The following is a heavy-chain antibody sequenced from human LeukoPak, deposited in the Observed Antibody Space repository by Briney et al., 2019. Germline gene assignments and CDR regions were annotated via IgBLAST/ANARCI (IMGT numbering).Heavy chain of an antibody. D-gene: IGHD3-10*01. J-gene: IGHJ4*02. Sequence: SETLSLTCTVSGGSVSSGSYYWSWIRQPPGKGLEWIGEIYHSGSTNYNPSLKSRVTISVDKSKNQFSLKLSSVTAADTAVYYCARDRVTMVRGVIGLYYFDYWGQGTLVTVSS. CDR2: IYHSGST. CDR1: GGSVSSGSYY. V-gene: IGHV4-61*01. CDR3: ARDRVTMVRGVIGLYYFDY.